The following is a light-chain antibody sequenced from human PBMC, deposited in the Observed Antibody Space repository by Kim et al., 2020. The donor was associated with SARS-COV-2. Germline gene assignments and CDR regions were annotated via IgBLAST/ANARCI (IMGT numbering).Light chain of an antibody. CDR2: LEGSGSY. CDR1: SGHSSYI. V-gene: IGLV4-60*03. J-gene: IGLJ1*01. CDR3: ETWDSNTHV. Sequence: QPVLTQSSSASASLGSSVKLTCTLSSGHSSYIIAWHHQQPGKAPRYLMKLEGSGSYNKGSGVPDRFSGSSSGADRYLTISNLQSEDEADYYCETWDSNTHVFGTGTKVTVL.